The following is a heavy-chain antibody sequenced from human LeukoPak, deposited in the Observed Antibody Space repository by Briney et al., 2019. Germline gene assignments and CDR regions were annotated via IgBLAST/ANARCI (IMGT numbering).Heavy chain of an antibody. D-gene: IGHD2-2*01. CDR3: AGDPGYCSSASCYVHYYYGMDV. J-gene: IGHJ6*02. CDR1: GYTFTSYY. CDR2: INLSGGST. V-gene: IGHV1-46*01. Sequence: GASVKVSCQASGYTFTSYYMHWVRQAPGQGLEWMGIINLSGGSTSYAQKFQGRVTMTRDTSTSTVYMELSSLRSEDTAVYYCAGDPGYCSSASCYVHYYYGMDVWGQGTTVTVSS.